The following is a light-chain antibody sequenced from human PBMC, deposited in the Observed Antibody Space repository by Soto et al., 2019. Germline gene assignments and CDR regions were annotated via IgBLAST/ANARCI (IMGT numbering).Light chain of an antibody. Sequence: DIQMTQSPSTLSASVGDRVTITCRASQSISSWLAWYQQKPGKAPKLLIYDASSLESGVPSRFSGSGSGTEFTLTISSLQPDDFATYYCQQYDYSRTFGRGTKVDI. V-gene: IGKV1-5*01. CDR2: DAS. CDR1: QSISSW. CDR3: QQYDYSRT. J-gene: IGKJ1*01.